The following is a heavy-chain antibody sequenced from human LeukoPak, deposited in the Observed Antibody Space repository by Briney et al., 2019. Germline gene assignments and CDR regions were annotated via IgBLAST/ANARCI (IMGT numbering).Heavy chain of an antibody. Sequence: SETLSLTCTVSGYSIDTGYFWGWIRQPPGKGLEWIGSIYHSGNTYYNPSLKSRVTISVDTSKNQFSLKLSSVTAADTAVYYCARSHEYYYDSSGYYYGEGACDIWGQGTMVTVSS. J-gene: IGHJ3*02. CDR1: GYSIDTGYF. D-gene: IGHD3-22*01. CDR2: IYHSGNT. CDR3: ARSHEYYYDSSGYYYGEGACDI. V-gene: IGHV4-38-2*02.